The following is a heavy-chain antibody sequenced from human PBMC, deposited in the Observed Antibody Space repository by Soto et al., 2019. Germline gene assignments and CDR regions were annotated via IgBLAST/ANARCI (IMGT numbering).Heavy chain of an antibody. D-gene: IGHD1-26*01. J-gene: IGHJ4*02. CDR1: GFTFSSFF. CDR2: IDTSGGVT. Sequence: GGSLRLSCTASGFTFSSFFMNWVRQAPGKGPEWVSGIDTSGGVTKYADSVKGRFTISRDNSKNTLYLQMNSLRAEDTAVYYCANLVGATYFDHWGQGTLVTVSS. V-gene: IGHV3-23*01. CDR3: ANLVGATYFDH.